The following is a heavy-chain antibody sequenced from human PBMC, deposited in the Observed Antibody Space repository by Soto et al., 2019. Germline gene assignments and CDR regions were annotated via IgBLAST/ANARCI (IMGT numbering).Heavy chain of an antibody. D-gene: IGHD2-15*01. V-gene: IGHV1-69*02. CDR1: GGTFSSYT. J-gene: IGHJ3*02. CDR3: ARGSGYCSGGSCSDAFDI. Sequence: SVKVSCKASGGTFSSYTISWVRQAPGQGLEWMGRIIPILGIANYAQKFQGRVTITADKSTSTAYMELSSLRSEDTAVYYCARGSGYCSGGSCSDAFDIWGQGTMVTVSS. CDR2: IIPILGIA.